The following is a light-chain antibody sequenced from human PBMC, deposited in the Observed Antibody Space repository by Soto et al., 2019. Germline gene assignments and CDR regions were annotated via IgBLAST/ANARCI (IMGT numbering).Light chain of an antibody. CDR1: SSDVGGYTY. Sequence: QSALTQPRAGKGSTSQSITISCDGTSSDVGGYTYVSWYQQHPGKAPKLMIYDVSNRPSGVSNRFSGSKSGNTASLTISGLQAEDEADYYCTSYTSSSTPYVFGGGTKVTVL. CDR3: TSYTSSSTPYV. CDR2: DVS. V-gene: IGLV2-14*01. J-gene: IGLJ1*01.